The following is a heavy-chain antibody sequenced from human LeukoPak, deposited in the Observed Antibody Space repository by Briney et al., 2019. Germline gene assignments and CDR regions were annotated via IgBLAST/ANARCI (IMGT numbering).Heavy chain of an antibody. CDR3: ARGPNSNWSGLDF. CDR1: GFTFSSYA. D-gene: IGHD6-6*01. Sequence: GGSLRLSCAASGFTFSSYAMSWVRQAPGKGLEWVSAIDSTSVYIFYADSVKGRFTISRDNAKNTLYLQVKNLRAEDTAVYYCARGPNSNWSGLDFWGQGTLLTVSS. CDR2: IDSTSVYI. J-gene: IGHJ4*02. V-gene: IGHV3-21*01.